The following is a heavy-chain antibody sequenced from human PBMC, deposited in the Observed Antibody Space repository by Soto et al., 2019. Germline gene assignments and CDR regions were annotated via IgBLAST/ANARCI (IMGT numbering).Heavy chain of an antibody. CDR3: AILPPMWSQIEQQLLPPS. D-gene: IGHD6-13*01. J-gene: IGHJ5*02. CDR1: GFTFSSYA. CDR2: ISGSGGST. V-gene: IGHV3-23*01. Sequence: EVQLLESGGGLVQPGGSLRLSCAASGFTFSSYAMSWVRQAPGKGLEWVSAISGSGGSTYYADSVKGRFTISRDNSNNTLYLQMNSLRAEESVVYYRAILPPMWSQIEQQLLPPSWGQGTLVTVSS.